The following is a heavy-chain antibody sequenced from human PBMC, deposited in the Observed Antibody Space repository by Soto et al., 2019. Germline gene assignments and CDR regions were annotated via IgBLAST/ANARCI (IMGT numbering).Heavy chain of an antibody. CDR2: ISSGSGYT. CDR1: GFTFSIYS. Sequence: GGSLRLSCAGSGFTFSIYSMNWVRQAPGKGLEWVSSISSGSGYTYYGDSVKGRFTISRDNAKNSLYLQMNSLRVEDTAVYYCAREDRVWATDAFDLWGQGTTVTVSS. CDR3: AREDRVWATDAFDL. D-gene: IGHD3-16*01. V-gene: IGHV3-21*01. J-gene: IGHJ3*01.